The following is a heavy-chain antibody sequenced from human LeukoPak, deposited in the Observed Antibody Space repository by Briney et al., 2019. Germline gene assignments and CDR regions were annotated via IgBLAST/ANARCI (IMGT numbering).Heavy chain of an antibody. J-gene: IGHJ6*03. CDR2: IRYDGSNK. D-gene: IGHD4-17*01. V-gene: IGHV3-30*02. CDR1: GFTFSSYG. CDR3: ARHEATVTTTYYYYYYMDV. Sequence: PGGSLRLSCAASGFTFSSYGMHWVRQAPGKGLEWVAFIRYDGSNKYYADSVKGRFTISRDNSKNTLYLQMNSLRAEDTAVYYCARHEATVTTTYYYYYYMDVWGKGTTVTISS.